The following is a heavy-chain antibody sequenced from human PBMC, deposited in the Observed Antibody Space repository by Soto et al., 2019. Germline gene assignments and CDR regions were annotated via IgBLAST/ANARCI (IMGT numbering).Heavy chain of an antibody. CDR3: ARDLGSSWYVKWFDP. D-gene: IGHD6-13*01. Sequence: PGGSLRLSCAASGFTFSSSTMHWVRQAPGKGLEWVEVISYDENNKYYADSVKGRFTISRDNSKNTLYLQMNSLKPEDTAMYYCARDLGSSWYVKWFDPWGQGTLVTVSS. CDR1: GFTFSSST. J-gene: IGHJ5*02. CDR2: ISYDENNK. V-gene: IGHV3-30-3*01.